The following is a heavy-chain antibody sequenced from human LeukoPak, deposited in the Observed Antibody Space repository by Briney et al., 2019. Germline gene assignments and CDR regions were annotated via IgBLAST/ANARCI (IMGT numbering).Heavy chain of an antibody. CDR2: IYYIGST. Sequence: SETLSLTCSVSGDSISSSSSSYYWGWIRQPPGKGLEWIGSIYYIGSTYYNPSLRTRITISLDRPKNQFSLKLSSVTAADTAVYYCARGRGSSWYYFDYWGQGTLVTVSS. CDR3: ARGRGSSWYYFDY. D-gene: IGHD6-13*01. V-gene: IGHV4-39*07. J-gene: IGHJ4*02. CDR1: GDSISSSSSSYY.